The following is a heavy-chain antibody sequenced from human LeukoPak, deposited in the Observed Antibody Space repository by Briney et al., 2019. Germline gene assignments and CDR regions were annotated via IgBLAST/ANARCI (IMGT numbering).Heavy chain of an antibody. CDR2: TCYRSKWYN. J-gene: IGHJ2*01. V-gene: IGHV6-1*01. CDR1: GDSVSSNSAA. CDR3: ARVGAYREHDYVTRYFDL. Sequence: SQTLSLTCAISGDSVSSNSAAWNWIRQSPSRGLEWLGRTCYRSKWYNDYAVSVKSRITINPDTSKNQFSLQLNSVTPEDTAVYYCARVGAYREHDYVTRYFDLWGRGTLVTVSS. D-gene: IGHD4-17*01.